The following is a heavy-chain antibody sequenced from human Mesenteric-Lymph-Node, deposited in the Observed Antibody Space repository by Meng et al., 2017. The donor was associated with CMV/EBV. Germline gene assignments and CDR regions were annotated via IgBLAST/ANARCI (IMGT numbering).Heavy chain of an antibody. V-gene: IGHV3-23*01. CDR1: GFIFNNYA. CDR2: ISGSGGST. D-gene: IGHD4-17*01. Sequence: GGSLRLSCAASGFIFNNYAMSWVRQAPGKGLEWVSAISGSGGSTYYADSVKGRFTISRDNSKNTLYLQMNSLRAEDTAVYYCASRPMTTVTTSGYWGQGTLVTVSS. J-gene: IGHJ4*02. CDR3: ASRPMTTVTTSGY.